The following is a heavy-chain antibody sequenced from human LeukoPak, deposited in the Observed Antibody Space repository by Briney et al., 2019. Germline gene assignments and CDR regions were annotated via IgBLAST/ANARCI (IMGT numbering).Heavy chain of an antibody. J-gene: IGHJ4*02. Sequence: GASVKVSCKASGYTFINHAIHWVRQAPGQRLEWMGWINIGNGNTKYSQNFQGRITITRDTSATTAYMDLSSLRSEDMAMYYCARRLGRSFDYWGQGTLVTVSS. CDR1: GYTFINHA. CDR2: INIGNGNT. V-gene: IGHV1-3*04. CDR3: ARRLGRSFDY. D-gene: IGHD2-21*01.